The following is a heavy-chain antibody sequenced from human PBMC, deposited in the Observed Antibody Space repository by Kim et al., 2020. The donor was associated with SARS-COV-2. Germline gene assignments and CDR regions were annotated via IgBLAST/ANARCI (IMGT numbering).Heavy chain of an antibody. CDR3: GKGPSGWGNDAFDI. D-gene: IGHD3-10*01. J-gene: IGHJ3*02. Sequence: AASVKGRCTISRDNSKTILHLQLNSLRAEDTAVYYCGKGPSGWGNDAFDIWGLGTLVTVSS. V-gene: IGHV3-23*01.